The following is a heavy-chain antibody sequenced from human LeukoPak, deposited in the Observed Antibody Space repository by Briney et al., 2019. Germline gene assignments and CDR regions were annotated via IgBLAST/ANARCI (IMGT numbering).Heavy chain of an antibody. Sequence: SETLSLTCAVYGGSFSGYYWNWIRQPPGKGLEWIGVINHSGSTNYNPSLKSRVTISVDTSKNQFSLKLSSVTAADTAVYYCARDGIAAAGTIWYFDLWGRGTLVTVSS. CDR1: GGSFSGYY. CDR2: INHSGST. D-gene: IGHD6-13*01. CDR3: ARDGIAAAGTIWYFDL. V-gene: IGHV4-34*01. J-gene: IGHJ2*01.